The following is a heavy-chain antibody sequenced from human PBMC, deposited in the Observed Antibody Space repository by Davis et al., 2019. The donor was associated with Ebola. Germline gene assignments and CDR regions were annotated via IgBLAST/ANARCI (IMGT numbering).Heavy chain of an antibody. D-gene: IGHD6-13*01. CDR3: ARGTRVKYSSRGRYFDL. J-gene: IGHJ2*01. CDR1: GVSISSHY. Sequence: PSATLSLTCTVSGVSISSHYCSCIRQPPGKGLEWIGEINHSGSTNYNPSLKSRVTMSVDTSKNQFSLKLSSVTAADTAVYYCARGTRVKYSSRGRYFDLWGRGTLVTVSS. V-gene: IGHV4-34*01. CDR2: INHSGST.